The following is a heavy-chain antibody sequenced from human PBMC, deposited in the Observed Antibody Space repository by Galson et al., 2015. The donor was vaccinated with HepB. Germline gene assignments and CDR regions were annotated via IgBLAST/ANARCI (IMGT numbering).Heavy chain of an antibody. D-gene: IGHD4-11*01. Sequence: SCKASGYTFTNYDMHWIRQPPGQGLEWIGYIYSTGSTNYNPSLKSRVTMSVDRSKNQFSLNLSSVTAADTAFYYCATYTNYAPGGGNWGQGILVTVSS. CDR2: IYSTGST. CDR1: GYTFTNYD. J-gene: IGHJ4*02. V-gene: IGHV4-59*01. CDR3: ATYTNYAPGGGN.